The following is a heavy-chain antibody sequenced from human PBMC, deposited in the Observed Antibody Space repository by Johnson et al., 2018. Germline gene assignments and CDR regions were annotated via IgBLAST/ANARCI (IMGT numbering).Heavy chain of an antibody. J-gene: IGHJ1*01. CDR3: ARAVDRLPDGYFQH. CDR2: ISSNGGST. Sequence: VQLVESGGGLVQPGGSLRLSCAASGFTFSSYAMHWVRQAPGKGLEYVSAISSNGGSTYYANSVKGRFTISRDNSKNTLYLQMGSLGAGDMAVYYCARAVDRLPDGYFQHWGQGTLVTVSS. V-gene: IGHV3-64*01. CDR1: GFTFSSYA. D-gene: IGHD3-22*01.